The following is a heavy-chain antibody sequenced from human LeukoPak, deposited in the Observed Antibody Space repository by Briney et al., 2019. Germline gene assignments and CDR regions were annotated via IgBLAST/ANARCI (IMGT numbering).Heavy chain of an antibody. CDR2: VDSDGTST. V-gene: IGHV3-74*01. Sequence: GGSLRLSCAASGFTFSSYWMHWVRQVPGKGLEWVSRVDSDGTSTTYADSVKGRFTISRDNAKNTLYLQMNSLRSEDTAVYFCARVDCRGGSCYNDYWGQGTLVTVSS. CDR3: ARVDCRGGSCYNDY. D-gene: IGHD3-10*01. CDR1: GFTFSSYW. J-gene: IGHJ4*02.